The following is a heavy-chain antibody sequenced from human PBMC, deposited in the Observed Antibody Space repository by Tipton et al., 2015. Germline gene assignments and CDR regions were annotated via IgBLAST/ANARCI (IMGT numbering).Heavy chain of an antibody. D-gene: IGHD6-13*01. CDR2: ISYTDGA. CDR3: ARSLFPETAGLENWFDP. Sequence: TLSLTCTVSDGSISAYYWSWIRQPPGKGLEWIGYISYTDGAHYNPALKSRVTISVDTSKNQFSLTLNSVAAADTAVYYCARSLFPETAGLENWFDPWGQGTLVTVSS. J-gene: IGHJ5*02. V-gene: IGHV4-59*01. CDR1: DGSISAYY.